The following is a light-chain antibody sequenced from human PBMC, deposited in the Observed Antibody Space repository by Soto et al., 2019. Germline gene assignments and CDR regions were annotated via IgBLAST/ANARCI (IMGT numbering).Light chain of an antibody. V-gene: IGKV2-28*01. CDR2: LGS. Sequence: DIVMTQSPLSLPVTPGEPASISCRSSQSLLHSNGYNYLDWYLQKPGQSPQLLIYLGSNRASGVPDRFSGSGSGTDFTLKISRVEAEDVGVYYCMQALQFPGGTFGPGTKVDIK. CDR3: MQALQFPGGT. J-gene: IGKJ3*01. CDR1: QSLLHSNGYNY.